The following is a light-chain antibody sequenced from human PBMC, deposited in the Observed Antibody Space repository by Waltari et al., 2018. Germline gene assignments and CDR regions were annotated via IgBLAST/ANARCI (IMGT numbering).Light chain of an antibody. V-gene: IGLV8-61*01. CDR1: SGSVYSSYY. J-gene: IGLJ3*02. CDR2: STT. Sequence: QTVVTQEPSFSVSPGGTVTLTCGLTSGSVYSSYYPSWYQHTPGQAPRPLIYSTTTRSSGVPDRFSGSILGNKAALTITGAQADDESDYYCVLYMGGGILFGGGTKLTVL. CDR3: VLYMGGGIL.